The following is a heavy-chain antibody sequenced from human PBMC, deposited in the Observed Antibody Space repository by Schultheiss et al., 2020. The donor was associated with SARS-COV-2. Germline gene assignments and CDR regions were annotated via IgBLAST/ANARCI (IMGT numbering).Heavy chain of an antibody. Sequence: GGSLRLSCAASGFTFDDYAMHWVRQAPGKGLEWVSGISWNSGSIGYADSVKGRFTISRDNSKNTLYLQMNSLRAEDTAVYYCAKDSYDWHQIDYWGQGTLVTVSS. J-gene: IGHJ4*02. CDR2: ISWNSGSI. CDR1: GFTFDDYA. D-gene: IGHD1-1*01. CDR3: AKDSYDWHQIDY. V-gene: IGHV3-9*01.